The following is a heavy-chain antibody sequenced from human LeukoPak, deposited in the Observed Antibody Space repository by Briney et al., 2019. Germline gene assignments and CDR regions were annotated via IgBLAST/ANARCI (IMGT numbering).Heavy chain of an antibody. V-gene: IGHV3-30*02. Sequence: GGSLRLSCAASGFTFSSYWMSWVRQAPGKGLDWVAFIRFDGSIKYYADSVKGRFTISRDNSKNTLFLQMNSLRAEDTAVYYCAKEGRPPRTDDSHNYLFDDYWGQGTLVTVSS. J-gene: IGHJ4*02. CDR2: IRFDGSIK. CDR3: AKEGRPPRTDDSHNYLFDDY. D-gene: IGHD2/OR15-2a*01. CDR1: GFTFSSYW.